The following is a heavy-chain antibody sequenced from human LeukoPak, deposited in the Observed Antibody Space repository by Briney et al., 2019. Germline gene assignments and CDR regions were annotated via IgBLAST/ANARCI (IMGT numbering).Heavy chain of an antibody. Sequence: SETLSLTCAVYGGSFRDYYWSWIRQPPGKGLEWIGEINHDGTTNYNPSLKSRVIMSVDASKGQFFLTLNPVTAADTAVYYCAREGAYTNFVNRFDAWGQGTLVTVSS. CDR2: INHDGTT. D-gene: IGHD2-2*02. J-gene: IGHJ5*02. CDR3: AREGAYTNFVNRFDA. V-gene: IGHV4-34*01. CDR1: GGSFRDYY.